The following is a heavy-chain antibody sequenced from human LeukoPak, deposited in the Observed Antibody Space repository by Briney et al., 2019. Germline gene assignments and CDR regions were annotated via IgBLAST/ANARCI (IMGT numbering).Heavy chain of an antibody. CDR2: ISSSSSYI. CDR1: GFTFSSYI. Sequence: GGSLRLSCAASGFTFSSYIMNWVRQAPGKGLEWVSSISSSSSYIYYADSVKGRFTISRDNAKNSLYLQMNSLRAEDTAVYYCARDIEAIAAAPGGYWGQGTLVTVSS. CDR3: ARDIEAIAAAPGGY. J-gene: IGHJ4*02. V-gene: IGHV3-21*01. D-gene: IGHD6-13*01.